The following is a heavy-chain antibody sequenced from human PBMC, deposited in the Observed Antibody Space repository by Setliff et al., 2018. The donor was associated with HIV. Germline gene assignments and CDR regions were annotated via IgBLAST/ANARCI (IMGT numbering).Heavy chain of an antibody. J-gene: IGHJ4*01. Sequence: PSETLSLTCTVSDDSVSTFYWNWIRQPPGKGLEWIGFIHHTGSTVSNPSLKSRVTILMDLSRNHLSLHLASVTTADTAVYFCAPGEGVASTYYHDGGQGTLVTVSS. CDR1: DDSVSTFY. CDR3: APGEGVASTYYHD. CDR2: IHHTGST. V-gene: IGHV4-59*02. D-gene: IGHD3-3*01.